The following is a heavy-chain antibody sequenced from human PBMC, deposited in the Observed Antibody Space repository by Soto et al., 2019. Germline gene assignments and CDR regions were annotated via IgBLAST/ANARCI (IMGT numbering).Heavy chain of an antibody. D-gene: IGHD4-17*01. CDR2: INHSGST. Sequence: SETLSLTCAVYGGSFSGCYWSWIRQPPGKGLEWIGEINHSGSTNYNPSLKSRVTISVDTSKNQFSLKLSSVTAADTAVYYCARGAAGDYAPAYYMDVWGKGTTVTVSS. CDR3: ARGAAGDYAPAYYMDV. J-gene: IGHJ6*03. V-gene: IGHV4-34*01. CDR1: GGSFSGCY.